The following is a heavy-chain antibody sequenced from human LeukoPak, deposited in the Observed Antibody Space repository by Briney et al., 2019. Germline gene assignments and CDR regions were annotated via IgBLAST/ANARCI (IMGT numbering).Heavy chain of an antibody. CDR1: GFTFSSYG. Sequence: GGSLRLSCAASGFTFSSYGMHWVRQAPGKGLEWVAVISFDGTNKFYADSVKGRFTISRDNSKKTVYLQMNSLRADDTAVYYCASEVAAAGSRPFDYWGQGTLVTVSS. D-gene: IGHD6-13*01. V-gene: IGHV3-30*03. CDR2: ISFDGTNK. J-gene: IGHJ4*02. CDR3: ASEVAAAGSRPFDY.